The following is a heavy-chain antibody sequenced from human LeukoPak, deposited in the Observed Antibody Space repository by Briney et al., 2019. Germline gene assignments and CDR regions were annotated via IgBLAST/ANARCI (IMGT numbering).Heavy chain of an antibody. J-gene: IGHJ4*02. CDR3: AKARVGAAAGFFDY. CDR2: ISGSGGST. CDR1: GFTFSSYA. V-gene: IGHV3-23*01. Sequence: GGSLRLSCAASGFTFSSYAMSWVRRAPGKGLEWVSAISGSGGSTYYADSVKGRFTISRDNSKNTLYLQMNSLRAEDTAVDYCAKARVGAAAGFFDYWGQGTLVTVSS. D-gene: IGHD6-13*01.